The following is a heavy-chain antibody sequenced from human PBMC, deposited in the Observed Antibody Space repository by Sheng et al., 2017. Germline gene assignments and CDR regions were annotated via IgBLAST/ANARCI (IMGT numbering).Heavy chain of an antibody. V-gene: IGHV4-39*07. CDR3: ARVSDVIGAGWFDI. D-gene: IGHD2-21*01. Sequence: QLQLQESGPRLVKPSETLSLTCTVSGGSISSDNDYWNWVRQPPGKGVEWIGATYHGGYAYYNSSLKSRVSISVDKAKKQFSVSLKSVTAADTAVYFCARVSDVIGAGWFDIWGQGILVTVSS. CDR1: GGSISSDNDY. J-gene: IGHJ5*02. CDR2: TYHGGYA.